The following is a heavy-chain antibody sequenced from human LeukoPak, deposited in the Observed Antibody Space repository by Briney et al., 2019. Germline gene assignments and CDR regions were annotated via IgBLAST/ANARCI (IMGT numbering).Heavy chain of an antibody. CDR3: AKIYESLPWCPEW. Sequence: GGSLRLSCAASGFTFSNYWMHWVRQAPGKGLVWVSRINSDGSSTSYADSVKGRFTISRDNAKNSLYLQMNSLRAEDTAVYYCAKIYESLPWCPEWWGQGTLVTVSS. CDR2: INSDGSST. D-gene: IGHD3-9*01. J-gene: IGHJ4*02. CDR1: GFTFSNYW. V-gene: IGHV3-74*01.